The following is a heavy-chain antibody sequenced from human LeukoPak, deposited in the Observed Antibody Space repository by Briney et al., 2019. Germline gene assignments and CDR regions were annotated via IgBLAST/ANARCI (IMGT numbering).Heavy chain of an antibody. CDR3: ARASGWYDY. D-gene: IGHD6-19*01. CDR1: GGSISSSSYY. V-gene: IGHV4-39*07. CDR2: IYYSGST. Sequence: SETLSLTCTVSGGSISSSSYYWGWIRQPPGKGLEWIGSIYYSGSTYYNPSLESRVTISVDTSKNQFSLKLSSVTAADTAVYYCARASGWYDYWGQGTLVTVSS. J-gene: IGHJ4*02.